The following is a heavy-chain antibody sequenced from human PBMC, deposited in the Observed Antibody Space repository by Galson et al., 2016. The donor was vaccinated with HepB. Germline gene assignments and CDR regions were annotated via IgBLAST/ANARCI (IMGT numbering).Heavy chain of an antibody. V-gene: IGHV3-48*04. CDR3: ARVPYCGGDGNSPRYFDL. D-gene: IGHD2-21*02. Sequence: SLRLSCAASGFTFSLYSMYWVRQAPGKGLDWVSYISTGCTTIYYAASVKGRFTISRDNAKNLLYLQMNSLRVEDTAVYYRARVPYCGGDGNSPRYFDLWGRGTLVTVSS. CDR2: ISTGCTTI. J-gene: IGHJ2*01. CDR1: GFTFSLYS.